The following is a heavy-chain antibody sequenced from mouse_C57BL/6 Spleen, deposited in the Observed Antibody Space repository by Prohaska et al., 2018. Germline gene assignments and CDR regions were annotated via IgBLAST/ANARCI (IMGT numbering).Heavy chain of an antibody. CDR3: ARGTTVVANFDY. V-gene: IGHV1-61*01. Sequence: QVQLQQPGAELVRPGSSVKLSCKASGYTFTSYWMDWVKQRPGQGLEWIGNIYPSDSETHYNQKFKDKATLTVDKSSSTAYMQLSSLTSEDSAVYYCARGTTVVANFDYWGQGTTLTVSS. D-gene: IGHD1-1*01. J-gene: IGHJ2*01. CDR1: GYTFTSYW. CDR2: IYPSDSET.